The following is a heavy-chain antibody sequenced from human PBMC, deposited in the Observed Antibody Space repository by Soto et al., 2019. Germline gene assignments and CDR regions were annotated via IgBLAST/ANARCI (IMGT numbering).Heavy chain of an antibody. D-gene: IGHD3-22*01. CDR1: GGTFSSYA. CDR2: IIPIFGTA. CDR3: ARGRRGYYYDSSGLSNWFDP. J-gene: IGHJ5*02. V-gene: IGHV1-69*13. Sequence: WASVKVSCKASGGTFSSYAISWVRQAPGQGLEWMGWIIPIFGTANYAQKFQGRVTITADESTSTAYMELSSLRSEDTAVYYCARGRRGYYYDSSGLSNWFDPWGQGTLVTVSS.